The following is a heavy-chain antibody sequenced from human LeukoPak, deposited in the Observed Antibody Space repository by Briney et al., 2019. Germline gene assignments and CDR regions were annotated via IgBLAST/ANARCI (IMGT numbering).Heavy chain of an antibody. CDR1: GGSISSYY. V-gene: IGHV4-59*12. D-gene: IGHD2-15*01. J-gene: IGHJ6*02. CDR2: IYYSGST. Sequence: SETLSLTCTVSGGSISSYYWSWIRQPPGKGLVWIGYIYYSGSTNYNPSLKSRVTISVDTSKNQFSLKLSSVTAADTAVYYCARDPTNCSGGSCYRYYGMDVWGQGTTVTVSS. CDR3: ARDPTNCSGGSCYRYYGMDV.